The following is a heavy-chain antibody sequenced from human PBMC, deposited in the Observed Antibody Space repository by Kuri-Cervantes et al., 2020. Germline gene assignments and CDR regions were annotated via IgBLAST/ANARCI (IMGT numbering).Heavy chain of an antibody. Sequence: GSLRLSCAVYGGSFSGYYWSWIRQPPGKGLEWIGEINHSGSTNNNPSLKSRVTISVDTSKNQFSLKLSSVTAADTAVYYCASHWYYYDSSGQPSPSYFDYWGQGTLVTVSS. CDR2: INHSGST. CDR1: GGSFSGYY. V-gene: IGHV4-34*01. D-gene: IGHD3-22*01. CDR3: ASHWYYYDSSGQPSPSYFDY. J-gene: IGHJ4*02.